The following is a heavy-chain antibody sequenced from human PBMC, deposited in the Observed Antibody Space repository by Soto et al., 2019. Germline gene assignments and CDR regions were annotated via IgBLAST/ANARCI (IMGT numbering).Heavy chain of an antibody. CDR3: GGGGGFWTGYFFFEKDVFDV. V-gene: IGHV1-18*01. CDR2: INVYNGNT. CDR1: GYMFTTYA. Sequence: ASVKVSCKASGYMFTTYAINWVRQAPGQGLEWMGWINVYNGNTNYAQNVQGRVTMTTDTSTTTAYMELKSLRSDDTAVYYCGGGGGFWTGYFFFEKDVFDVWG. D-gene: IGHD3-3*01. J-gene: IGHJ3*01.